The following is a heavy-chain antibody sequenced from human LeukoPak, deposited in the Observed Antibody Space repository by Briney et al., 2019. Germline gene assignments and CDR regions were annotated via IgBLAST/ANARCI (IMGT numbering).Heavy chain of an antibody. CDR3: AKYGDYVFGDFDY. V-gene: IGHV3-30*02. CDR1: GFTFSSYG. D-gene: IGHD4-17*01. Sequence: PGGSLRLSCAASGFTFSSYGMHWVRQAPGKGLEWVAFIRYDGSNKYYADSVKGRFTISRDNSKNTLYLQTNSLRAEDTAVYYCAKYGDYVFGDFDYWGQGTLVTVSS. CDR2: IRYDGSNK. J-gene: IGHJ4*02.